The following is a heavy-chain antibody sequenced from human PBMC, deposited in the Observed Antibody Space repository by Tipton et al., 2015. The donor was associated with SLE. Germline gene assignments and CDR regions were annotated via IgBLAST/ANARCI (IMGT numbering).Heavy chain of an antibody. CDR3: ARDVVYWYFDV. J-gene: IGHJ2*01. V-gene: IGHV4-59*01. CDR2: IFNSGTT. CDR1: GGSISNSY. Sequence: TLSLTCTVSGGSISNSYWTWIRQPLGKGLEWIGYIFNSGTTSYNPALKSRVTMSVNKSKNQFALKLTSVTAADTAVYYCARDVVYWYFDVWGRGTLVTVSS.